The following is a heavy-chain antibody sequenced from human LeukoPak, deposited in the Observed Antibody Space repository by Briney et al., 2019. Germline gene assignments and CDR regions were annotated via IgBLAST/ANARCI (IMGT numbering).Heavy chain of an antibody. CDR3: ARVKGTDYDFWSGYYDAFDI. J-gene: IGHJ3*02. V-gene: IGHV4-59*01. CDR1: GGSISSYY. CDR2: ISYSGST. Sequence: SETLSLTCTVSGGSISSYYWSWIRQPPGKGLEWIGYISYSGSTNYNPSLKSRVTISVDTSKNQFSLKLNSVTAADTALYYCARVKGTDYDFWSGYYDAFDIWGQGTMVTVSS. D-gene: IGHD3-3*01.